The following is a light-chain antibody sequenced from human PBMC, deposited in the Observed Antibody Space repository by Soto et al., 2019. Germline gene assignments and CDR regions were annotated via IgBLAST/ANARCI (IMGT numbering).Light chain of an antibody. CDR1: QIISSW. Sequence: DIQLTQSPSPLSASVGDRDTITCRAIQIISSWLALYQQKPGKSPNLLIYDFSTLDSGVPSTFSCSGSGTEINRTISGLQLDDFATYYGQQYNNYCGRFGQGTKVDIK. J-gene: IGKJ1*01. CDR3: QQYNNYCGR. CDR2: DFS. V-gene: IGKV1-5*01.